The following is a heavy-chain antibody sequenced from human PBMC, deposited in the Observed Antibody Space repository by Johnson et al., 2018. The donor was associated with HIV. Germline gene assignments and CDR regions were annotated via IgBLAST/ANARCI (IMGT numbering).Heavy chain of an antibody. J-gene: IGHJ3*02. Sequence: QVQLVESGGGLVQPGGSLRLSCAASGFTFSDYYMTWIRQAPGKGLERVSHISSSGSTIYYAASVGGRFTISRDNAKNSLYLQMITLRADDTAVFYCARDSCSGWYPRAFDIWGQGTMVTVSS. CDR3: ARDSCSGWYPRAFDI. V-gene: IGHV3-11*04. D-gene: IGHD6-19*01. CDR2: ISSSGSTI. CDR1: GFTFSDYY.